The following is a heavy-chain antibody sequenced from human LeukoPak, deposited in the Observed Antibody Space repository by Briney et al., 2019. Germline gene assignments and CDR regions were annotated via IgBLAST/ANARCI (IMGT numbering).Heavy chain of an antibody. V-gene: IGHV6-1*01. D-gene: IGHD7-27*01. CDR1: GYSVYSNSAA. J-gene: IGHJ4*02. Sequence: SQTLSLTCAISGYSVYSNSAAVNWIRQSPSRGLEWLGRTYYRSKWYNDYAVSVKSRITINPDTSKNRFSLQLNSVTPEDTAVYYCARSPGDRDYFDYWGQGTLVTVSS. CDR3: ARSPGDRDYFDY. CDR2: TYYRSKWYN.